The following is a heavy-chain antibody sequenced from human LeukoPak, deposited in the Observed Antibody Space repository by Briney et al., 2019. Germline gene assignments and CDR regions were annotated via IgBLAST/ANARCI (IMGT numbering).Heavy chain of an antibody. CDR2: ISSSVSTI. J-gene: IGHJ6*04. V-gene: IGHV3-48*03. CDR3: ARVKNADKVRYFDWLLYDYYYYGMDV. CDR1: GFTFSSYE. Sequence: QTGGSLRLSCAASGFTFSSYEMNWVRQAPGKGLEWVAYISSSVSTIYYADSVKGRFTLSRDNAKNSLYLQMNSLRAEDTAVYYCARVKNADKVRYFDWLLYDYYYYGMDVWGKGTTVTVSS. D-gene: IGHD3-9*01.